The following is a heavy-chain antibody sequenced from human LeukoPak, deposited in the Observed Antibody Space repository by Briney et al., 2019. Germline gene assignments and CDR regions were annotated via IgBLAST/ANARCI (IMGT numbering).Heavy chain of an antibody. CDR2: IYYSGST. CDR1: GGSISSNY. V-gene: IGHV4-59*12. D-gene: IGHD1-26*01. CDR3: ARVSSGATTVDY. J-gene: IGHJ4*02. Sequence: PSETLSLTCTVSGGSISSNYWSWIRQTPGKRLEWIGYIYYSGSTNYNPSLKSRVTISVDKSKNQFSLKLSSVTAADTAVYYCARVSSGATTVDYWGQGTLVTVSS.